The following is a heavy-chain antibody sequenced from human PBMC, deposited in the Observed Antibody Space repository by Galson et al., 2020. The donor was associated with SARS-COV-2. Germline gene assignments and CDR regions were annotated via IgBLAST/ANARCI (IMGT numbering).Heavy chain of an antibody. Sequence: GSLRLSCAASGFTFSSYAMHWVRQAPGKGLEWVAVISYDGSNKYYADSVKGRFTISRDNSKNTLYLQMNSLRAEDTAVYYCARDKAGYYDFMPFVLGNGMDVWGQGTTVTVSS. CDR2: ISYDGSNK. J-gene: IGHJ6*02. CDR3: ARDKAGYYDFMPFVLGNGMDV. D-gene: IGHD3-3*01. CDR1: GFTFSSYA. V-gene: IGHV3-30*04.